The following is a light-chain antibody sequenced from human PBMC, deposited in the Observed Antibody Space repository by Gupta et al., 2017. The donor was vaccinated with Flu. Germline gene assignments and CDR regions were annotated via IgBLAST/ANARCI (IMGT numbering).Light chain of an antibody. CDR3: SSYTTSSIWV. J-gene: IGLJ3*02. V-gene: IGLV2-14*01. Sequence: SITISCIGTSSDIGTYNYISWYKQHPHKAPKNIRVEVSNRPSGVSNRCAASKSGNTASLTISGLQAEDEADEYCSSYTTSSIWVFGGGTTLTVL. CDR2: EVS. CDR1: SSDIGTYNY.